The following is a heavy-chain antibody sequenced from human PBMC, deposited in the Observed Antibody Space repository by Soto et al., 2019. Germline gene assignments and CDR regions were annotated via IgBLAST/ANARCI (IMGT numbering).Heavy chain of an antibody. V-gene: IGHV4-59*01. J-gene: IGHJ3*01. CDR2: NNHSGTT. CDR1: GITISTYY. D-gene: IGHD5-12*01. Sequence: PSETRSLTGAVSGITISTYYWTWIRKPPGKGLDCICYNNHSGTTNCNPSLKGRVTISVDTSKYQFSLRLDSVTAADTAIYYRGREAYIGYGHAIDLWGQGTMVTVSS. CDR3: GREAYIGYGHAIDL.